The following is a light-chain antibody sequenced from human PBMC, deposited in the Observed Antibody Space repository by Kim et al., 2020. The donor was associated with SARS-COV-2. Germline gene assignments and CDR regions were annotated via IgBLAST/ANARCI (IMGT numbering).Light chain of an antibody. Sequence: PSPSSLAVSLGERATLNCKSSQSVFYSSNNKNAVAWYQQKPGPPPQRLLYWASTRASGVPARFSGSGSGTDVTSTISSLQAEDVAVDYCQQYYSIPYTFGQGTKLEI. CDR1: QSVFYSSNNKNA. V-gene: IGKV4-1*01. J-gene: IGKJ2*01. CDR3: QQYYSIPYT. CDR2: WAS.